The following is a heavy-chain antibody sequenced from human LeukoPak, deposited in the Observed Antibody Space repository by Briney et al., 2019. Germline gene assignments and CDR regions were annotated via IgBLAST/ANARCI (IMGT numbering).Heavy chain of an antibody. D-gene: IGHD6-6*01. CDR3: ARAARPTYAFDY. V-gene: IGHV1-2*02. CDR1: GYTLTELS. CDR2: INPNSGGT. Sequence: ASVKVSCKVSGYTLTELSMHWVRQAPGKGLEWMGWINPNSGGTNYAQKFQGRVTMTRDTSISTAYMELSRLRSDDTAVYYCARAARPTYAFDYWGQGTLVTVSS. J-gene: IGHJ4*02.